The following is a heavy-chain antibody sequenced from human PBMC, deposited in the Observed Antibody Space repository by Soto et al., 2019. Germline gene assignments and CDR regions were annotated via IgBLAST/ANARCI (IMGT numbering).Heavy chain of an antibody. CDR1: GGSISSGDYY. V-gene: IGHV4-30-4*01. D-gene: IGHD2-15*01. Sequence: PSETLSLTCTVSGGSISSGDYYWSWFRQPPGKGLEWIGYIYYSGSTYYNPSLKSRVTISVDTSKIQFSLKLSSVTAADTAVYYCARGCSGGSCYAGFDPWGQGTLVTVSS. CDR2: IYYSGST. J-gene: IGHJ5*02. CDR3: ARGCSGGSCYAGFDP.